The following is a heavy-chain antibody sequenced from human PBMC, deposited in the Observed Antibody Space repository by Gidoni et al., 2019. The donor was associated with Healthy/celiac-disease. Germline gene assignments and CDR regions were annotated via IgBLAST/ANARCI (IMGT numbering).Heavy chain of an antibody. V-gene: IGHV3-23*01. J-gene: IGHJ4*02. D-gene: IGHD4-17*01. Sequence: EVQLLESGGGLVQPGGSLRLSCAASGFSFSSYSMGWVRHAPGQGLGWVSAISGSGGSTYYADSVKGRCTISRDKSKNTLYLQMNSLGAEDTAVYYCAKREPNSDYGNLGYWGQGTLVTVSS. CDR3: AKREPNSDYGNLGY. CDR2: ISGSGGST. CDR1: GFSFSSYS.